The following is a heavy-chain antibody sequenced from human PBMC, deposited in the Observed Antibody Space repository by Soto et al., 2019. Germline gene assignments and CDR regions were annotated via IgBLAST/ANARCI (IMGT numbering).Heavy chain of an antibody. D-gene: IGHD3-16*01. V-gene: IGHV1-69*06. CDR1: GGTFSSYS. J-gene: IGHJ5*02. CDR2: ITPIFGTV. CDR3: AREGDTREGRGVFFS. Sequence: QVQLVQSGAEVQQPGSSVKVSCKASGGTFSSYSFSWVRQAPGQGLEWMGGITPIFGTVHYAQNFRGRVTITADKSTSIVHMELSSLRSEDTAVFYCAREGDTREGRGVFFSWGQGTLVTVSS.